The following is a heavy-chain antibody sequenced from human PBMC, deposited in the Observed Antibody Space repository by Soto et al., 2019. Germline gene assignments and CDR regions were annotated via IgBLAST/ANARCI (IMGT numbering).Heavy chain of an antibody. J-gene: IGHJ6*02. CDR3: AKGLDSNYGMDV. CDR1: GFTFDDYT. Sequence: EVQLVESGGVVVQPGGSLRLSCAASGFTFDDYTMHWVRQAPGKGLEWVSLISWDGGSTYYADSVKGRFTISRDNSKNSLYMQMNSLRTEDTALYYCAKGLDSNYGMDVWGQGTTVTVSS. D-gene: IGHD4-4*01. V-gene: IGHV3-43*01. CDR2: ISWDGGST.